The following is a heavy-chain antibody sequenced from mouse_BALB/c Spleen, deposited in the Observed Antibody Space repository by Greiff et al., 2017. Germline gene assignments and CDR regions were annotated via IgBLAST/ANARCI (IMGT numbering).Heavy chain of an antibody. Sequence: VQLQQSGPDLVKPSKSLSLTCTVTGYSITSGYSWHWIRQFPGNKLEWMGYIHYSGSTNYNPSLKSRISITRDTSKNQFFLQLNSVTTEDTATYYCARGYYDYDVWFAYWGQGTLVTVSA. CDR2: IHYSGST. CDR1: GYSITSGYS. D-gene: IGHD2-4*01. V-gene: IGHV3-1*02. J-gene: IGHJ3*01. CDR3: ARGYYDYDVWFAY.